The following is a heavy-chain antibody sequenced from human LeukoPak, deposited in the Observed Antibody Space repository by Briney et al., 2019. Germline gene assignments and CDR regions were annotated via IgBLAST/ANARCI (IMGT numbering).Heavy chain of an antibody. CDR1: GFTFRDYW. CDR2: ISSDGRTI. D-gene: IGHD4-17*01. V-gene: IGHV3-74*01. Sequence: GGSLRLSCAASGFTFRDYWMYWVRQAPGKGLVWVSHISSDGRTINYADSVKGRFTISRDNAKNTVSLQMNSLRAEDTAVYYCARDWTTVTTSPQYWGQGTLVTVSS. J-gene: IGHJ4*02. CDR3: ARDWTTVTTSPQY.